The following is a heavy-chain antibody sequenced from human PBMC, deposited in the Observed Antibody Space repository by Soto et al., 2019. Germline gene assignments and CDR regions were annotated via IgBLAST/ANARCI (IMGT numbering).Heavy chain of an antibody. V-gene: IGHV3-9*01. J-gene: IGHJ4*02. CDR2: ISWNSGSI. D-gene: IGHD3-10*01. CDR1: GFTFDDYA. CDR3: AKAGWFGDSAYFDY. Sequence: PGGSLRLSCAASGFTFDDYAMHWVRQAPGKGLEWVSGISWNSGSIGYADSAKGRFTISRDNAKNSLYLQMNSLRAEDTALYYCAKAGWFGDSAYFDYWGQGTLVTVSS.